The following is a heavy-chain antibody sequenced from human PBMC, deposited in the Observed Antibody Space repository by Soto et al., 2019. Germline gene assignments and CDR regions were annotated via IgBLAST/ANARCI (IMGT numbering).Heavy chain of an antibody. Sequence: QVQLVQSGAEVKKPGASVKVSCKASGYTFTSYAMHWVRQAPGQRLEWMGWINAGNVNTKYSQNFQGRVTITRDTAESTAYMELSSLISEDTTVYYCAGSIRLAGDYWGQGTLVTVSS. CDR2: INAGNVNT. J-gene: IGHJ4*02. CDR3: AGSIRLAGDY. V-gene: IGHV1-3*01. CDR1: GYTFTSYA.